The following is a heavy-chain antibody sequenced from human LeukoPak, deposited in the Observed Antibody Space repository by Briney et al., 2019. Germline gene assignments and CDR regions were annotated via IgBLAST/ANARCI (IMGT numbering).Heavy chain of an antibody. CDR1: GFTFSSYS. CDR2: ISSSSTI. Sequence: TGGSLRFSCAASGFTFSSYSMNWVRQAPGKGLEWVSYISSSSTIYYADSVKGRFTISRDNAKNSLYLQMNSLRAEDTAVYYCARDLGYSYGPLGYWGQGTLVTVSS. J-gene: IGHJ4*02. CDR3: ARDLGYSYGPLGY. V-gene: IGHV3-48*01. D-gene: IGHD5-18*01.